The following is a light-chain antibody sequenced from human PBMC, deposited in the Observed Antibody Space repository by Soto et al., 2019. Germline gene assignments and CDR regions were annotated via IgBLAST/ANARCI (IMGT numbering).Light chain of an antibody. CDR2: GAS. Sequence: EIVMTQSPATLSVSPGERATLSCRASQSVSSNLAWYQQKPGQAPRLRIYGASTRATGIPARFSGSGSGTEFNLTISSLQSEDFAVYYCQQYNNWPYTFGQGTKLEIK. CDR3: QQYNNWPYT. V-gene: IGKV3-15*01. J-gene: IGKJ2*01. CDR1: QSVSSN.